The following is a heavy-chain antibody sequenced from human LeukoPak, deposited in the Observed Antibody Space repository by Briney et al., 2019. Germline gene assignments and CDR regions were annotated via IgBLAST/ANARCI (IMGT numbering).Heavy chain of an antibody. CDR2: IYHSGST. V-gene: IGHV4-38-2*02. J-gene: IGHJ4*02. CDR3: ARGAVGAIGY. Sequence: PSETLSLTCTVSGYSISSGYYWGWIRQPPGKGLEWIGSIYHSGSTYYNPSLKSRVTISVDTSKNQFSLKLSSVTAADTAVYYCARGAVGAIGYWGQGTLVTVSS. D-gene: IGHD1-26*01. CDR1: GYSISSGYY.